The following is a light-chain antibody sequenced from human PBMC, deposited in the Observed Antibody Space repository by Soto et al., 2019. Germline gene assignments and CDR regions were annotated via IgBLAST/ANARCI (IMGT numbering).Light chain of an antibody. CDR2: KAS. V-gene: IGKV1-5*03. J-gene: IGKJ1*01. Sequence: DIQMTQSPSTLSGSVGDRATITSRASQTISSWLAWYQQKPGKAPKLLIYKASTLKSGVPSRFSGSGSGTEFPLTISSLQPDDFATYYCQHYNSYSEAFGQGTKVDIK. CDR1: QTISSW. CDR3: QHYNSYSEA.